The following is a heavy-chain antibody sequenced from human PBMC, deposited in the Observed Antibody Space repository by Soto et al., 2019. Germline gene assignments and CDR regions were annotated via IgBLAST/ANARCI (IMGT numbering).Heavy chain of an antibody. J-gene: IGHJ6*03. CDR3: ARHVGSSWENYYYYYMDV. CDR2: IYYSGST. V-gene: IGHV4-59*08. D-gene: IGHD6-13*01. CDR1: GGSISSYY. Sequence: SETLSVTCTVAGGSISSYYWSWIRQPPGKGLEWIGYIYYSGSTNYNPSLKSRVTISVDTSKNQFSLKLSSVTAADTAVYYCARHVGSSWENYYYYYMDVWGKGTTVTVSS.